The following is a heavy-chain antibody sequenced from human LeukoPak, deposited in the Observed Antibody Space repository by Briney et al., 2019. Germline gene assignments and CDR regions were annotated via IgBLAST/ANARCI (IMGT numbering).Heavy chain of an antibody. CDR2: ISYDGSNK. Sequence: QPGRSLRLSCAASGFTFSSYGMHWVRQAPGRGLEWVAVISYDGSNKYYADSVKGRFTISRDNSKSTLYLQMNSLRAEDTAVYYCAKGGNDYTYYFDYWGQGTLVTVSS. D-gene: IGHD4-11*01. V-gene: IGHV3-30*18. CDR3: AKGGNDYTYYFDY. CDR1: GFTFSSYG. J-gene: IGHJ4*02.